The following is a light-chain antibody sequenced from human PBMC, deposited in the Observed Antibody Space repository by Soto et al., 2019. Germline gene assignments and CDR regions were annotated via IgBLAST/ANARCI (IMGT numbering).Light chain of an antibody. J-gene: IGLJ2*01. Sequence: QSVLTQPASVSGSPGQSITISCTGTSSDVGAYNLVSGYQQHPDKSPKLMIYEGSKRPSGVSTRFSGSKSGNTATLTISGLLAEDEAYYYCSSYAGSSILLFGGGTTVTVL. CDR1: SSDVGAYNL. CDR2: EGS. CDR3: SSYAGSSILL. V-gene: IGLV2-23*01.